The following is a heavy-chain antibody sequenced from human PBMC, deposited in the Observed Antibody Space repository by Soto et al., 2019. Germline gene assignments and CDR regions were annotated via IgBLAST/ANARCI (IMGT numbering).Heavy chain of an antibody. CDR2: ISHDGSNK. CDR3: ARESDSSSWYSASNWFDP. CDR1: GFTFSSYA. D-gene: IGHD6-13*01. J-gene: IGHJ5*02. Sequence: QVQLVESGGGVVQPGRSLRLSCAASGFTFSSYAMHWVRQAPGKGLEWVAVISHDGSNKYYADSVKGRFTISRDNSKNTLYLQMNSLRAEDTAVYYCARESDSSSWYSASNWFDPWGQGTLVTVSS. V-gene: IGHV3-30-3*01.